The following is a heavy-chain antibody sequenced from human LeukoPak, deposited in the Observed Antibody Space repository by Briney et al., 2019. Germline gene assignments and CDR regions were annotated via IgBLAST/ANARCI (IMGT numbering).Heavy chain of an antibody. D-gene: IGHD6-19*01. Sequence: GGSLRLSCAASGFTVSSNHLSWVRQAPGKGLGWVSVIYSGGRTYYADSVKGRFTISRDNSKNTLYLQMNSLRSEDTAVYYCARERAVAGLFDYWGQGTLVTVSS. J-gene: IGHJ4*02. CDR2: IYSGGRT. V-gene: IGHV3-66*01. CDR1: GFTVSSNH. CDR3: ARERAVAGLFDY.